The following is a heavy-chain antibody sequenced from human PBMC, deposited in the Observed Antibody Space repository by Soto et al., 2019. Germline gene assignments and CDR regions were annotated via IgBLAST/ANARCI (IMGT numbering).Heavy chain of an antibody. D-gene: IGHD3-9*01. CDR1: GFTFSSYG. Sequence: QVQLVESGGGVVQPGRSLRLSCAASGFTFSSYGMHWVRQAPGKGLEWVAVISYDGSNKYYADSVKGRINISRDNSKNTLYLQMNSLRAEDTAVYYCAKEDLRYFDWSPGIDIWGQGTMVTVSS. CDR2: ISYDGSNK. J-gene: IGHJ3*02. V-gene: IGHV3-30*18. CDR3: AKEDLRYFDWSPGIDI.